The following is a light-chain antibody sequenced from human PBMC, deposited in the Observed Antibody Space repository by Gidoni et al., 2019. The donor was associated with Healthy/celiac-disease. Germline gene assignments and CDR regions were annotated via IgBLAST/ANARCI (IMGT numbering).Light chain of an antibody. Sequence: DIVLTQSPDSLAVSLGERATINCKSSQSVVYSSNNKNYLAWYQQKPGQPPKLLIYWASTREYGVPDRFSGSGSGTDFTLTISSLQAEDVAVYYCQQYYSTPDTFGQGTKLEIK. J-gene: IGKJ2*01. CDR3: QQYYSTPDT. CDR2: WAS. V-gene: IGKV4-1*01. CDR1: QSVVYSSNNKNY.